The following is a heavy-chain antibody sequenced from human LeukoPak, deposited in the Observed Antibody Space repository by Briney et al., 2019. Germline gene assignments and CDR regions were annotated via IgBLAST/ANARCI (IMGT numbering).Heavy chain of an antibody. CDR3: AELGITMIGGV. D-gene: IGHD3-10*02. V-gene: IGHV3-23*01. Sequence: PGGSLRLSCAASGFTFSTYAMSWVRQAPGMGLEWVSTISGSGGSTYYADSVKGRFTISRDNAKNSQMNSLRAEDTAVYYCAELGITMIGGVWGKGTTVTISS. J-gene: IGHJ6*04. CDR1: GFTFSTYA. CDR2: ISGSGGST.